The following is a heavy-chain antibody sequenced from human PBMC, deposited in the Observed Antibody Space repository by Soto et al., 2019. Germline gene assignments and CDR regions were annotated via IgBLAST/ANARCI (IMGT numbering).Heavy chain of an antibody. CDR2: ISYDGSNK. J-gene: IGHJ4*02. CDR3: ARDGGGGY. CDR1: GFTFSSYA. Sequence: QVQLVESGGGVVQPGRSLRLSCAASGFTFSSYAMHWVRQAPGKGLEWVAVISYDGSNKYYADSVKGRFTISRDNSKNTLYLQMNSLRAEDTAVYYCARDGGGGYWGQGTLVTVSS. V-gene: IGHV3-30-3*01. D-gene: IGHD2-15*01.